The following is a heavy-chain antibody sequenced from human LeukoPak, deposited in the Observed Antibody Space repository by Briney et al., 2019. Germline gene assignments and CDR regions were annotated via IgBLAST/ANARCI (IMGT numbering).Heavy chain of an antibody. CDR2: IYHSGGN. CDR1: GYSITSGYY. V-gene: IGHV4-38-2*01. CDR3: ARGYCSSTSCYWRY. D-gene: IGHD2-2*01. Sequence: PSETLSLTCAVSGYSITSGYYWGRIRQPPGKGLEWIGSIYHSGGNYYNPSLKSRLTMSVDTSKNQFSLKLSSVTAADTAVYYCARGYCSSTSCYWRYWGQGTLVTVSS. J-gene: IGHJ4*02.